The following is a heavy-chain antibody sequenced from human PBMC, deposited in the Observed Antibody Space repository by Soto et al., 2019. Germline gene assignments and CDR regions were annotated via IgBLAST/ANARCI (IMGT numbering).Heavy chain of an antibody. V-gene: IGHV2-5*02. CDR1: GFSLSSTRMA. Sequence: QITLKESGPTLVKPTQTVTLTCTFSGFSLSSTRMAVGWIRQPPGKALEWLALIYWDDDKRYSSFSKSRLTIAEVTAQDQVVLTLANMYPSDTARYYWAHIVVAGLGNYFDYWGQVTLVTASS. J-gene: IGHJ4*02. CDR2: IYWDDDK. CDR3: AHIVVAGLGNYFDY. D-gene: IGHD6-19*01.